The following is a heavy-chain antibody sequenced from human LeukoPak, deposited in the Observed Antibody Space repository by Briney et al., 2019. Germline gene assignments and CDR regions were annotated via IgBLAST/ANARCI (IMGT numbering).Heavy chain of an antibody. CDR3: ARHPYYYGSGKYYMDV. CDR1: VYTFTSYD. Sequence: PGASVKVSCKASVYTFTSYDINWVRQATGQGLEWMGWMNPNSGNTGYAQKFQGRVTMTRNTSISTAYMELSSLRSEDTAVYYCARHPYYYGSGKYYMDVWGKGTTVTVSS. CDR2: MNPNSGNT. V-gene: IGHV1-8*01. J-gene: IGHJ6*03. D-gene: IGHD3-10*01.